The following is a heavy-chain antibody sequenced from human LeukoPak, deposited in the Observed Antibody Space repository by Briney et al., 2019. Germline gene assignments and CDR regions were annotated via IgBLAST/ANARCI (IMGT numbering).Heavy chain of an antibody. J-gene: IGHJ4*02. V-gene: IGHV4-4*07. Sequence: SETLSLTCTVSGGSISSYYWSWIRQPAGKGLEWIGRIYTSGSTNYKPSLKSRVTMSVDTSKNQFSLKLSSVTAADTAVYYCARDFHIAAAGTGYFDYWGQGTLVTVSS. D-gene: IGHD6-13*01. CDR2: IYTSGST. CDR3: ARDFHIAAAGTGYFDY. CDR1: GGSISSYY.